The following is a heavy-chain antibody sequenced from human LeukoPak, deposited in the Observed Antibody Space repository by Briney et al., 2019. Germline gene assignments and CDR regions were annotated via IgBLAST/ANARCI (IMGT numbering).Heavy chain of an antibody. D-gene: IGHD4-23*01. J-gene: IGHJ4*02. CDR1: GFTFSSYA. V-gene: IGHV3-23*01. CDR2: LSGGARST. CDR3: ARHDYGGNSGDY. Sequence: GGSLRLSCAASGFTFSSYAMSWVRQAPGRGLEWVSTLSGGARSTYYADSVKGRFTISRDNAKNSLYLQMNSLRDEDTAVYYCARHDYGGNSGDYWGQGTLVTVSS.